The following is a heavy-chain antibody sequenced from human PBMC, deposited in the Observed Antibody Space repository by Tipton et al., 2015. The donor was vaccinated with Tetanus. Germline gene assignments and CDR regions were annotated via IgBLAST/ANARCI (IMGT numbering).Heavy chain of an antibody. CDR2: IYYSGST. J-gene: IGHJ6*03. Sequence: TLSLTCSVSGDSIRSEDYYWGWIRQSPGKGLEWLGYIYYSGSTYNNHSLKSRVSISLDASKNQFSLSLNSVTAADSATYYCARFTCSSPSCYYYYYYYVDVWGTGTAVAVFS. V-gene: IGHV4-30-4*01. CDR3: ARFTCSSPSCYYYYYYYVDV. CDR1: GDSIRSEDYY. D-gene: IGHD2-2*01.